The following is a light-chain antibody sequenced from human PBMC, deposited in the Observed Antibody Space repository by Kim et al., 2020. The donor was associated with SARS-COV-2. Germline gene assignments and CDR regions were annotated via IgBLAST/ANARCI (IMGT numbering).Light chain of an antibody. Sequence: SVTPGRTASITCSEDKLGDKYVCWYQQKPGQSPILVIYQDRKRPSGIPERFSGSNSGNTATLTVSGTQAMDEADYYCQAWDSTTVVFGGGTKVTVL. V-gene: IGLV3-1*01. J-gene: IGLJ2*01. CDR2: QDR. CDR1: KLGDKY. CDR3: QAWDSTTVV.